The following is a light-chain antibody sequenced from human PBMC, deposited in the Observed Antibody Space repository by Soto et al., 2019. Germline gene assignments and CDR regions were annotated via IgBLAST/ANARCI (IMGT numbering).Light chain of an antibody. CDR1: QSVSSN. CDR3: QQFSSYPLT. CDR2: GAS. J-gene: IGKJ4*01. V-gene: IGKV3-15*01. Sequence: EIVMTQSPATLSVSPGERATFSCRASQSVSSNLAWYQQKPGQAPRLLIYGASTRATGIPARFSGGGSGTDFTLTISRLEPEDFAVYYCQQFSSYPLTFGGGTKV.